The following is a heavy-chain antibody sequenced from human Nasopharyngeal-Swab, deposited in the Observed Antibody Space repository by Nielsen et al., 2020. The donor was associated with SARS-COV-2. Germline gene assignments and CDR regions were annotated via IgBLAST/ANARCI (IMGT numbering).Heavy chain of an antibody. J-gene: IGHJ4*02. CDR2: INHSGST. CDR3: ARGRTSSYYYDSSGYYFDF. CDR1: GGSFSGYY. V-gene: IGHV4-34*01. Sequence: SETLSLTCAVYGGSFSGYYWSWIRQPPGKGLEWIGEINHSGSTNYNPSLKSRVTISVDTSKNQFSLKLSSVTAADMAVYYCARGRTSSYYYDSSGYYFDFWGQGTLVTVSS. D-gene: IGHD3-22*01.